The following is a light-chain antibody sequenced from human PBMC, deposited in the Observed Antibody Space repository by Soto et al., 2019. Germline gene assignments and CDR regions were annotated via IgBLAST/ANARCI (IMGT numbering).Light chain of an antibody. CDR1: SSNIAANS. CDR2: GDN. J-gene: IGLJ1*01. V-gene: IGLV1-40*01. Sequence: QSVLTQPPSVSAAPGQEVTISCSGSSSNIAANSVHWYQHLPGTAPKLLIYGDNNRPSGVPDRFSGSKSGTSASLAITRLQAEDEADYYCQSYDISLHNYVFGTGTKVTVL. CDR3: QSYDISLHNYV.